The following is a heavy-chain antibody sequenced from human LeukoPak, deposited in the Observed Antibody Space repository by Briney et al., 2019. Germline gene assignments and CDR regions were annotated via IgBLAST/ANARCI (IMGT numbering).Heavy chain of an antibody. V-gene: IGHV3-53*01. D-gene: IGHD6-19*01. Sequence: GGSLRLSCAASGFTVSKTFMSWVPEAPGTGLEWVAVIYSVGTTYYADSVKGRFTISRDNSKNTLYLQMNSLRAEDTAVYYCARGSGWLDRWGQGTLVTVSS. CDR2: IYSVGTT. J-gene: IGHJ5*02. CDR3: ARGSGWLDR. CDR1: GFTVSKTF.